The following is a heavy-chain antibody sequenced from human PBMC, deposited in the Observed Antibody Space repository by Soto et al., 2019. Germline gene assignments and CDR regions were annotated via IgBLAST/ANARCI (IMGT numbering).Heavy chain of an antibody. Sequence: QVQLQESGPGLVKPSETLSVTCTVSGGSITSYYWSWIRQPPGKGLEWIGYIYHSGSTNSNPSRKSRVTISLDTSKSQFSLRLSSVTAADTAVYYCTSRAHDFWGPGTLVTVSS. CDR2: IYHSGST. D-gene: IGHD3-3*01. CDR3: TSRAHDF. CDR1: GGSITSYY. V-gene: IGHV4-59*01. J-gene: IGHJ4*02.